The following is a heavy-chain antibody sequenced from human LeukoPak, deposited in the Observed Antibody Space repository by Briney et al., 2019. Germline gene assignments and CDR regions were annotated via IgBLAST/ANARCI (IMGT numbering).Heavy chain of an antibody. CDR1: GGSISSHY. CDR3: ARAVWWPNFDY. V-gene: IGHV4-4*09. D-gene: IGHD4/OR15-4a*01. J-gene: IGHJ4*02. CDR2: IYTSGST. Sequence: SETLSLTCTVSGGSISSHYWSWIRQPPGKGLEWIGYIYTSGSTNYNPSLKSRVTISVDTSKSQFSLKLSSVTAADTAVYYCARAVWWPNFDYWGQGTLVTVSS.